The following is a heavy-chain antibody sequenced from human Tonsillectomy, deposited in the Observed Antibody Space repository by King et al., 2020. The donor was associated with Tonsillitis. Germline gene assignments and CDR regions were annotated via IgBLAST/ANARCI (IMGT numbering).Heavy chain of an antibody. Sequence: VQLVESGGGLVQPGGSLRLSCAASEFTFTSYWMHWVRRAPGKGLVWVSRINNDGSDTIYADSVKGRFTISRDNAKNTLYLQMNSLRAEDTAVYFCARGGGNHAFDIWGQGTMVTVSS. CDR2: INNDGSDT. D-gene: IGHD2-15*01. CDR3: ARGGGNHAFDI. V-gene: IGHV3-74*01. J-gene: IGHJ3*02. CDR1: EFTFTSYW.